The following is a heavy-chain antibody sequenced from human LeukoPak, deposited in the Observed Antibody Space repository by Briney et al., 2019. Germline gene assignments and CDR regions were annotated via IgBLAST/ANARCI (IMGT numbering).Heavy chain of an antibody. CDR3: ASLAHFDGSTYYPDF. J-gene: IGHJ4*02. Sequence: ASVKVSCKASGYTFTDYYLHWLRQAPGQGLEWMGWMHPNSGGTNYAQNFQGRVTMTRDTSVTTAYMELSRLTSDDTAVYYCASLAHFDGSTYYPDFWGQGTLVTVSS. CDR2: MHPNSGGT. D-gene: IGHD3-22*01. CDR1: GYTFTDYY. V-gene: IGHV1-2*02.